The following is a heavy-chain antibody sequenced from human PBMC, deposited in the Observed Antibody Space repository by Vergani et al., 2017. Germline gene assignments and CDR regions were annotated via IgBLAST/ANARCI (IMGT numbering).Heavy chain of an antibody. CDR2: IRYDGSNK. CDR3: TKGSRGYTGYFFDY. V-gene: IGHV3-30*02. CDR1: RFTFSSFA. Sequence: QVQLVESGGGVVQPGGSLRLSCAASRFTFSSFAMHWVRQAPGKGLEWVAFIRYDGSNKYYADSVKGRFTISRDNSKNTLHLQMNSLRADDTAVYYCTKGSRGYTGYFFDYWGQGTLATVSS. J-gene: IGHJ4*02. D-gene: IGHD5-12*01.